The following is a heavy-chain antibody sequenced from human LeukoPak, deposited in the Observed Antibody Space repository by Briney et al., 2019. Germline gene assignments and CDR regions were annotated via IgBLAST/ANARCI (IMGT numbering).Heavy chain of an antibody. CDR1: WFTLSSYA. Sequence: GGAPRVSCAASWFTLSSYAMRLGRPAPGKGLEWVSVISGRGGRTYYADSVKGRVTISRDNSKNTLYLQMNSMRAEDTAVYYCARSKYSSSWYAFDYWGQGTLVTVSS. CDR3: ARSKYSSSWYAFDY. J-gene: IGHJ4*02. CDR2: ISGRGGRT. V-gene: IGHV3-23*01. D-gene: IGHD6-13*01.